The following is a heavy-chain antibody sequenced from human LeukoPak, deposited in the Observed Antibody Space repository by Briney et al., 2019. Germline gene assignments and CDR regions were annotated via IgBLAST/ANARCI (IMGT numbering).Heavy chain of an antibody. D-gene: IGHD3-16*01. CDR1: GYRFTTHW. V-gene: IGHV5-51*01. Sequence: GESLKISCKGSGYRFTTHWIGWVRQMPGKGLEWMGIIYPDDSKTRYSPSFQGQVTLSADKSINTAYLQWSSLRASDTAMYYCARLEEDLTLGVAGYWFVPWGQGTLVTVSS. CDR3: ARLEEDLTLGVAGYWFVP. CDR2: IYPDDSKT. J-gene: IGHJ5*02.